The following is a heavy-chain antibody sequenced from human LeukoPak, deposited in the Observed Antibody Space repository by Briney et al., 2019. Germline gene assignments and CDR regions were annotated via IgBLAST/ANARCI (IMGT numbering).Heavy chain of an antibody. CDR3: ARSSSVLSYYYDSSGYYYPDI. CDR1: GYTFTGYY. Sequence: ASVKVSCKASGYTFTGYYMHWVRQAPGQGLEWMGWINPNSGGTNYAQKFQGRVTMTRDTSISTAYMELSRLRSDDTAVYYCARSSSVLSYYYDSSGYYYPDIWGQGTMVTVSS. J-gene: IGHJ3*02. V-gene: IGHV1-2*02. D-gene: IGHD3-22*01. CDR2: INPNSGGT.